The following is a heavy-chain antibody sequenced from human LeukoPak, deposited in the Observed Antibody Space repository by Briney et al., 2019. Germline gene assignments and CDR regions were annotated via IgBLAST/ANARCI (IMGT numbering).Heavy chain of an antibody. D-gene: IGHD2-15*01. CDR2: ISGSGGST. V-gene: IGHV3-23*01. CDR3: ASHVSYCSGGSCYSSGYYFDY. CDR1: GFTFSSYA. Sequence: GGSLRLSCAASGFTFSSYAMSWVRQAPGKGLEWVSAISGSGGSTFYADSVKRRFTISRDNSKNTLYLQMNSLIAEDTAVYYCASHVSYCSGGSCYSSGYYFDYWGQGTLVTVSS. J-gene: IGHJ4*02.